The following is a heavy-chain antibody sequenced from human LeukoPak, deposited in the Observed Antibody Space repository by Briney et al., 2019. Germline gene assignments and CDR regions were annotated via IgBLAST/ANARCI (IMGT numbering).Heavy chain of an antibody. CDR2: IYSGGST. J-gene: IGHJ4*02. CDR3: ARGGAARPFDY. CDR1: GFTVSSNY. Sequence: GGSLRLSCAASGFTVSSNYMSRVRQAPGKGLEWVSVIYSGGSTYYADSVKGRFTISRDNSKNTLYLQMNSLRAEDTAVYYCARGGAARPFDYWGQGTLVTVSS. V-gene: IGHV3-53*01. D-gene: IGHD6-6*01.